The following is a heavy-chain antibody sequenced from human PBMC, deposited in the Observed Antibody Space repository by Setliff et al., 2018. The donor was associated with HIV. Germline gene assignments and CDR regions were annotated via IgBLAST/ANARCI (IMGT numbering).Heavy chain of an antibody. V-gene: IGHV4-34*01. J-gene: IGHJ4*02. CDR2: IHHTGST. CDR3: ARADIYGYVDF. D-gene: IGHD5-18*01. CDR1: GGSFSANY. Sequence: SETLSLTCAVYGGSFSANYWTWIRQPPGGGLEWIGEIHHTGSTNYNPSLKSRVTISTDTSKKHFSLKVTSVTAADTAMYYCARADIYGYVDFWGQGTLVTVSS.